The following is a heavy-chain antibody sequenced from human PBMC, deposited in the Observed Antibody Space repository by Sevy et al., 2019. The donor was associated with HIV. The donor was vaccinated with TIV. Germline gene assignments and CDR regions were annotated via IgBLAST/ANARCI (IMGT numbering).Heavy chain of an antibody. Sequence: GGSLRLSCAASGFTFSSYAMHWVRQAPGKGLEWEAVISYDGSNKYYADSVKGRFTISRDNSKNTLYLQMNSLRAEDTAVYYCAREKYYDILNGYRSMGAFDIWGQGTMVTVSS. CDR3: AREKYYDILNGYRSMGAFDI. J-gene: IGHJ3*02. V-gene: IGHV3-30*04. CDR1: GFTFSSYA. CDR2: ISYDGSNK. D-gene: IGHD3-9*01.